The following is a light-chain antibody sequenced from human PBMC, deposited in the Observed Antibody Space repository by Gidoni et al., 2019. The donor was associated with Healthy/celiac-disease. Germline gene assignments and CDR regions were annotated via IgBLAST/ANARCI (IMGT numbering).Light chain of an antibody. J-gene: IGLJ3*02. CDR2: DVS. CDR3: SSYTSSSTWV. CDR1: SRDVGGYNY. V-gene: IGLV2-14*03. Sequence: ALTETADVVGSAGQSITISCTGTSRDVGGYNYVSCYQQHPGKAPKLMIYDVSYRPSGVSNRFSGSKPGNTASLTISGLQAEDEADYYCSSYTSSSTWVFGGGTKLTVL.